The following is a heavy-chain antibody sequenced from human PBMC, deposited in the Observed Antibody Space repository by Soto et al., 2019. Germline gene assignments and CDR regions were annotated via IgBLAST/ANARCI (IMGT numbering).Heavy chain of an antibody. CDR2: ISGSGGST. CDR1: GFRFNNYA. J-gene: IGHJ6*02. CDR3: AKGITVAGNYYYGMDV. D-gene: IGHD6-19*01. Sequence: EVQLLESGGGLVQPGGSLRLSCAASGFRFNNYAMSWVRQAPGKGLEWVSRISGSGGSTHYPDSVKGRFTISRDNSKNTLYLQMNSLRGEDTAVYYCAKGITVAGNYYYGMDVWGQGTTVTVSS. V-gene: IGHV3-23*01.